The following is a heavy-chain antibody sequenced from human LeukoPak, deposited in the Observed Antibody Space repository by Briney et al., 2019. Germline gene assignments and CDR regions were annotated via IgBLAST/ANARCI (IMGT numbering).Heavy chain of an antibody. CDR3: ARAPQVYYGSGSYYPI. D-gene: IGHD3-10*01. CDR2: IIPIFGTA. Sequence: SVKVSCKASGGTFSSYAIGWVRQAPGQGLEWMGGIIPIFGTANYAQKFQGRVTITADESTSTAYMELSSLRSEDTAVYYCARAPQVYYGSGSYYPIWGQGTLVTVSS. J-gene: IGHJ4*02. CDR1: GGTFSSYA. V-gene: IGHV1-69*13.